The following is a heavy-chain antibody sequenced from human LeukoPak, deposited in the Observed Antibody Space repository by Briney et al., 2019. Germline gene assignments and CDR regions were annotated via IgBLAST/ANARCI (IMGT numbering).Heavy chain of an antibody. V-gene: IGHV4-59*01. CDR3: ARVKYYYYGMDV. CDR2: IYYSGST. CDR1: GGSISSYY. J-gene: IGHJ6*02. Sequence: PSETLSLTCTVSGGSISSYYWSWIRQPPGKGLEWIGYIYYSGSTNYNPSLKSRVTISVDTSKNQSSLKLSSVTAADTAVYYCARVKYYYYGMDVWGQGTTVTVSS.